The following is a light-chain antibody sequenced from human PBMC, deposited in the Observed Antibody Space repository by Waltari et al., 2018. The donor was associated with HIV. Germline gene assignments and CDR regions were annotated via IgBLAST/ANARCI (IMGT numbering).Light chain of an antibody. CDR3: GTWDSSLSAGPWV. CDR1: SSNIGNNY. Sequence: QSVLTQPPSVSAAPGQKVTISCSGSSSNIGNNYVSWYQQLPGTAPKLLIYDNNKLPSGIPDRFSGSKSGTSASLGITGLQTGDEADYYCGTWDSSLSAGPWVFGGGTKLTVL. V-gene: IGLV1-51*01. CDR2: DNN. J-gene: IGLJ3*02.